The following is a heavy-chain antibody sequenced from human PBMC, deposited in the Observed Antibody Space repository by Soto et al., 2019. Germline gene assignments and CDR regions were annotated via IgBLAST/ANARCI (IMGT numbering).Heavy chain of an antibody. J-gene: IGHJ4*02. V-gene: IGHV1-18*01. CDR3: ARVTHIRGQLAPFEY. CDR2: ISAYDGNT. D-gene: IGHD6-6*01. CDR1: GYTFTSYG. Sequence: QVQLVQSGAEVKKPGASVKVSCKASGYTFTSYGISWVRQAPGQGLEWMGWISAYDGNTKYAQKLQGRVTMTTDTSTRTAYMELRSLRSDDTAVYYCARVTHIRGQLAPFEYWGPGTLVSVSS.